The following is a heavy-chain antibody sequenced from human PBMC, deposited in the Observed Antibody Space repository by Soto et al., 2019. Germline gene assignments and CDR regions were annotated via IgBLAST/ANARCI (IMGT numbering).Heavy chain of an antibody. CDR3: ARAPGTGANWFDP. J-gene: IGHJ5*02. D-gene: IGHD4-17*01. CDR1: GYTFTGYY. V-gene: IGHV1-2*04. CDR2: INPNSGGT. Sequence: QVQLVQSGAEVKKPGASVKVSCKASGYTFTGYYMHWVRQAPGQGLEWMGWINPNSGGTNYAQKFQGWATMTRDTSISTAYMELSRLRSDDTAVYYCARAPGTGANWFDPWGQGTLVTVSS.